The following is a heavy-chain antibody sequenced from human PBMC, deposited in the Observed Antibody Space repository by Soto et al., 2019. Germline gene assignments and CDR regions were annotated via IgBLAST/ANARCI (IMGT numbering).Heavy chain of an antibody. J-gene: IGHJ3*02. Sequence: ASVKVSCKVSGYTLTELSMHWVRQAPGKGLEWMGGFDPEDGEKIYAKKFQGRVTMTEDISTDTAYMDLSSLSSEDTAVYYCATVEAPVLRYFDWLVAFDIWGQGTMVTVSS. CDR3: ATVEAPVLRYFDWLVAFDI. D-gene: IGHD3-9*01. V-gene: IGHV1-24*01. CDR1: GYTLTELS. CDR2: FDPEDGEK.